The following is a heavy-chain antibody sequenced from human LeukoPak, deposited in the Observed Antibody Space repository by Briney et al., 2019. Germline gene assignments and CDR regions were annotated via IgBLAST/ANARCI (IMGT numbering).Heavy chain of an antibody. V-gene: IGHV3-23*01. CDR1: GFTFSSYA. Sequence: GGSLRLSCAASGFTFSSYAMSWVRQAPGKGLEWVSAISGSGGSTYYADSVKGRFTISRDNSKNTLYLQMNSLRAEDTAVYYCAKGRRGYSYGYSDYWGQGTLVTVSS. D-gene: IGHD5-18*01. J-gene: IGHJ4*02. CDR3: AKGRRGYSYGYSDY. CDR2: ISGSGGST.